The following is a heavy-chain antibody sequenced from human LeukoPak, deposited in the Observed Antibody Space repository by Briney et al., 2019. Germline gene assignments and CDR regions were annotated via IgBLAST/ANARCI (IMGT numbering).Heavy chain of an antibody. J-gene: IGHJ4*02. CDR1: GYTFTGYY. CDR2: INPNSGGT. V-gene: IGHV1-2*02. Sequence: ASVKVSCKASGYTFTGYYMHWVRQAPGQGLEWMGWINPNSGGTNYAQKFQGRVTMTRDTSISTAYMELSRLRSDDTAVYYCARDGVGYCSSTSCYFDYWGQGTLVTVSS. CDR3: ARDGVGYCSSTSCYFDY. D-gene: IGHD2-2*01.